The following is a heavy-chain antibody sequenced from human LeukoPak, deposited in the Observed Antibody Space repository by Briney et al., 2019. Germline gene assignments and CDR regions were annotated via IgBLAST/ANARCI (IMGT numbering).Heavy chain of an antibody. CDR3: ATGTSSSWYQVYDY. J-gene: IGHJ4*02. V-gene: IGHV3-21*01. CDR1: GFTFSSYS. Sequence: GGSLRLSCAASGFTFSSYSMNWVRQAPGKGLEWVSFISTSSSYIYYADSVKGRFTISRDNTKNTLYLQMNSLRAEDTAVYYCATGTSSSWYQVYDYWGQGTLVTVSS. CDR2: ISTSSSYI. D-gene: IGHD6-13*01.